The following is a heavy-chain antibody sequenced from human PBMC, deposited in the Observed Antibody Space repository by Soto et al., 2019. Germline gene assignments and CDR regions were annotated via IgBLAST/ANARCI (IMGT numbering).Heavy chain of an antibody. V-gene: IGHV3-23*01. CDR3: AKGDSTSWYKGYYQY. CDR1: GFTFSSYA. Sequence: EVQLLESGGGLVQPGGSLRLSCAASGFTFSSYAMNWVRQAPGKALEWVAGSGVSGGSIYHADTVKGRITISRDNSKHTLFLQMNSMRAEDTAVYYCAKGDSTSWYKGYYQYWGQGTLVTVSS. J-gene: IGHJ1*01. CDR2: SGVSGGSI. D-gene: IGHD2-2*01.